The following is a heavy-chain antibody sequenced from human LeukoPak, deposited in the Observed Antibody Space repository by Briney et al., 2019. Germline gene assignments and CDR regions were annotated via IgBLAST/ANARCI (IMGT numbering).Heavy chain of an antibody. J-gene: IGHJ4*02. CDR3: AKANIVVVPAAYGYYFDY. CDR1: GFSFDAYN. CDR2: ISTSSYTI. V-gene: IGHV3-48*04. D-gene: IGHD2-2*01. Sequence: GGSLRLSCAASGFSFDAYNMNWVRQAPGKGLEWVSYISTSSYTIYYADSVKGRFTISRDNAKNSLYLQMNSLRVEDTAVYYCAKANIVVVPAAYGYYFDYWGQGTLVTVSS.